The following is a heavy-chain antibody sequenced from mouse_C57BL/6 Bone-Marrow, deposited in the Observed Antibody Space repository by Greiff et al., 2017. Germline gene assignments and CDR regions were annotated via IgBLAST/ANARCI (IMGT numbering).Heavy chain of an antibody. CDR2: IDPETGGT. CDR1: GYTFTDYE. D-gene: IGHD1-1*01. CDR3: TRGYYYYGSPWFAY. V-gene: IGHV1-15*01. J-gene: IGHJ3*01. Sequence: VQLQQSGAELVRPGASVTLSCKASGYTFTDYEMHWVKQTPVHGLEWIGAIDPETGGTAYNQKFKGKAILTADKSSSTAYMELRSLTSEDSAVYYCTRGYYYYGSPWFAYWGQGTRVTVSA.